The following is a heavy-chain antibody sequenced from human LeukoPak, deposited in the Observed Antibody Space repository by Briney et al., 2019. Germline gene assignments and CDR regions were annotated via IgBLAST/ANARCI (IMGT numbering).Heavy chain of an antibody. D-gene: IGHD4-17*01. CDR1: GFTFSSYG. J-gene: IGHJ4*02. CDR3: AKDDYGDYDTPTFDY. CDR2: ISYDGSNK. V-gene: IGHV3-30*18. Sequence: GGSLRLSCAASGFTFSSYGMHWVRQAPGKGLEWVAVISYDGSNKYYADSVKGRFTISRDNSKNTLYLQMNSLRAEDTAVYYCAKDDYGDYDTPTFDYWGQGTLVTVSS.